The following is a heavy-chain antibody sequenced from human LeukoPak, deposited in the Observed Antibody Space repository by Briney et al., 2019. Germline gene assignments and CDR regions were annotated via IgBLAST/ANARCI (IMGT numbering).Heavy chain of an antibody. CDR2: INPDSGGT. CDR1: RYTFTGYY. V-gene: IGHV1-2*02. D-gene: IGHD3-10*02. Sequence: ASVKVSCKASRYTFTGYYMHWVRQAPGQGLEWMGWINPDSGGTNYAQKFQGRVTMTRDTSISTAYMELSRLRSDGTAVYYCARDLRQMFDYFDYWGQGTLVTVSS. CDR3: ARDLRQMFDYFDY. J-gene: IGHJ4*02.